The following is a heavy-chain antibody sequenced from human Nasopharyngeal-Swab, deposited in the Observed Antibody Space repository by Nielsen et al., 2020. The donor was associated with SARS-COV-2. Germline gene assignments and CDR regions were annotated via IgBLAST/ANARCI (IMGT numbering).Heavy chain of an antibody. Sequence: SETLSLTCTVSGGSISSSSYYWGWIRQPPGKGLEWIGSIYYSGSTNCNPSLKSRVTISVDTSKNQLSLKLSSVTAADTAVYYCARGSRGNGAAFDIWGQGTMVTVSS. CDR3: ARGSRGNGAAFDI. CDR1: GGSISSSSYY. V-gene: IGHV4-39*07. CDR2: IYYSGST. J-gene: IGHJ3*02. D-gene: IGHD2-8*01.